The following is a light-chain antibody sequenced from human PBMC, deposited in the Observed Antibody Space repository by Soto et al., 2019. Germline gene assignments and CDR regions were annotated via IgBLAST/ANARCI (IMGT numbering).Light chain of an antibody. CDR2: GAS. CDR1: QSVSSDY. CDR3: QQYGSSPLT. V-gene: IGKV3-20*01. Sequence: EIVLTHSPGTLSLSPGERATLSCRASQSVSSDYLAWYQQKPGQAPRLLIYGASSRATVIPDRFSGSGSGTDFTLTISRLEPEDFAVYYCQQYGSSPLTFGGGTKVEIK. J-gene: IGKJ4*01.